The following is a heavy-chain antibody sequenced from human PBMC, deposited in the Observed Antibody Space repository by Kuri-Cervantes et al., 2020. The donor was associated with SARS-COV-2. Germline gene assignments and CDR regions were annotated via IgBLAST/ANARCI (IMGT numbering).Heavy chain of an antibody. J-gene: IGHJ4*02. V-gene: IGHV3-74*01. D-gene: IGHD1-20*01. CDR3: VRDGDNWNFDY. CDR2: INPDGSYT. CDR1: GFTFSGHW. Sequence: LSLTCAASGFTFSGHWIHWVRQAPGKGLVWVSRINPDGSYTNNADSVKGRFTLSRDNAKNMLFLQMNSLRDEDTAVYYCVRDGDNWNFDYWGQGTLVTVSS.